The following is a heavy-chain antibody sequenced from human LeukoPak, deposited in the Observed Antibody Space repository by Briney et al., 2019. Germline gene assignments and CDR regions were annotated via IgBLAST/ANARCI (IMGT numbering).Heavy chain of an antibody. CDR2: INSDGSST. Sequence: GGSLRLSCAASGFTFSSYWMHWVRQAPGKGLVWVSRINSDGSSTSYADSVKGRFTISRDNAKNSLYLQMNSLRAEDTAVYYCARDLGYYDSSGQLYYWGQGTLVTVSS. CDR1: GFTFSSYW. CDR3: ARDLGYYDSSGQLYY. V-gene: IGHV3-74*01. D-gene: IGHD3-22*01. J-gene: IGHJ4*02.